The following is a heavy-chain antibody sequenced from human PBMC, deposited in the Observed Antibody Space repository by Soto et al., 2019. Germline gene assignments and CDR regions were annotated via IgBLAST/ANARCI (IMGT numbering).Heavy chain of an antibody. D-gene: IGHD6-19*01. Sequence: QVQLQESGPGLVKPSQTLSLTCSVSGGSVSSGVHYWSWIRQPPGKGLEWIGYVYYTGSTYYNPSLESRGTISRDTSQNQFSRKMKSVTASDAAVYYCATESSGSSPLHFDFWGQGALVTVSS. CDR3: ATESSGSSPLHFDF. CDR2: VYYTGST. CDR1: GGSVSSGVHY. V-gene: IGHV4-30-4*01. J-gene: IGHJ4*02.